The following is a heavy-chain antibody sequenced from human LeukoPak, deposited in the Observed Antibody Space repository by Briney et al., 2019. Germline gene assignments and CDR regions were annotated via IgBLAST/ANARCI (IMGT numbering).Heavy chain of an antibody. J-gene: IGHJ4*02. V-gene: IGHV1-69*01. CDR2: IIPIFGTA. CDR3: ARVHTRCIAAAGPCFDY. D-gene: IGHD6-13*01. Sequence: SVKVSCKASGGTFSSYAISWVRQAPGQGLEWMGGIIPIFGTANYAQKFQGRVTITADESTSTAYMELSSLRSEDTAVYYCARVHTRCIAAAGPCFDYWGQGTLVTVSS. CDR1: GGTFSSYA.